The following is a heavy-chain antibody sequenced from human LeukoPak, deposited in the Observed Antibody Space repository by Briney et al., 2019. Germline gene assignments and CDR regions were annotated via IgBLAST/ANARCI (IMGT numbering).Heavy chain of an antibody. V-gene: IGHV1-69*05. D-gene: IGHD3-3*01. J-gene: IGHJ5*02. Sequence: SVKVSCKASGGTFSSYAISWVRQAPGQGLEWMGGIIPIFGTANYAQKFQGRVTITTDESTSTAYMELSSLRSEDTAVYYCARVLRFLGRASGWFDPWGQGTLVTVSS. CDR3: ARVLRFLGRASGWFDP. CDR1: GGTFSSYA. CDR2: IIPIFGTA.